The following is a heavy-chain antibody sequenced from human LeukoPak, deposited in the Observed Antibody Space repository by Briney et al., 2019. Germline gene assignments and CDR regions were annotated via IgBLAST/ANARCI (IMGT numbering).Heavy chain of an antibody. V-gene: IGHV4-59*08. CDR1: GGSIIGYH. CDR3: ARHLDYYGSGTYEF. D-gene: IGHD3-10*01. Sequence: SETLSLTCTVYGGSIIGYHWSWIRQPPGKGLEWIGYISYSGSTNYNPSLKSRVTISVDTSKNQFSLRLSSVTAADTAVYYCARHLDYYGSGTYEFWGQGTLVTVSS. J-gene: IGHJ4*02. CDR2: ISYSGST.